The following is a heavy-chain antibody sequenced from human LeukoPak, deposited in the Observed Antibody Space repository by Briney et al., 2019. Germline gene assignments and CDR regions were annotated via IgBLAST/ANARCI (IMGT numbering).Heavy chain of an antibody. CDR3: ARHETGTLDY. J-gene: IGHJ4*02. D-gene: IGHD6-13*01. V-gene: IGHV4-34*01. CDR2: VNHSGST. Sequence: SETLSLTCAVYGGSFSGYYWSWIRQPPGKGLEWIGEVNHSGSTNYNPSLKSRVTISVDTSKNQFSLKLSSVTAADTAVYYCARHETGTLDYWGQGTLVTVSS. CDR1: GGSFSGYY.